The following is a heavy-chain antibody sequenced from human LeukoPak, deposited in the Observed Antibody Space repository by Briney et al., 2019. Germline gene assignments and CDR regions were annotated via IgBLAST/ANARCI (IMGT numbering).Heavy chain of an antibody. D-gene: IGHD1-26*01. CDR3: ASLYSGSYGY. CDR2: IIPILGIA. Sequence: GASVKVSCKASGGTFSSYAISWVRQAPGQGLEWMGRIIPILGIANYAQKFQGRVTITADKSTSTAYMELSSLRSEDTAMYYCASLYSGSYGYWGQGTLVTVSS. J-gene: IGHJ4*02. CDR1: GGTFSSYA. V-gene: IGHV1-69*04.